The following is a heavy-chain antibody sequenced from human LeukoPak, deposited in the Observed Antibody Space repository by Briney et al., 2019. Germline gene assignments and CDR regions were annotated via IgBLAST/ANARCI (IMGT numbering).Heavy chain of an antibody. CDR1: GFTFTSSA. CDR3: AADRSILTGWNGMDV. CDR2: IVVGSGNT. J-gene: IGHJ6*02. Sequence: ASVKVSCKASGFTFTSSAVQWVRQARGQRLEWIGWIVVGSGNTNYAQKFQERVTITRDMSTSTAYMELSSLRSEDTAVYYCAADRSILTGWNGMDVWGQGTTVTVSS. D-gene: IGHD3-9*01. V-gene: IGHV1-58*01.